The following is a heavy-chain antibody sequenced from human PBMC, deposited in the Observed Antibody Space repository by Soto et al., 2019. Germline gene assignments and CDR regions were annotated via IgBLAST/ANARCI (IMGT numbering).Heavy chain of an antibody. CDR2: ISSNGGST. Sequence: GGSLRLSCSASGFTVSSYAMHWVRQAPGKGLEYVSAISSNGGSTYYADSVKGRFTISRDNSKNTLYLQMSRLRAEDTAVYYCVKEFIVGASQYDYWGQGTLVTVSS. V-gene: IGHV3-64D*09. CDR1: GFTVSSYA. J-gene: IGHJ4*02. D-gene: IGHD1-26*01. CDR3: VKEFIVGASQYDY.